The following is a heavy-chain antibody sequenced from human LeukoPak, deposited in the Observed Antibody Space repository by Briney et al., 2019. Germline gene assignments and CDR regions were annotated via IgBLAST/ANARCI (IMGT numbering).Heavy chain of an antibody. J-gene: IGHJ4*02. CDR3: STDGNY. CDR2: IKETTYGGTT. D-gene: IGHD1-14*01. V-gene: IGHV3-15*01. CDR1: GFTFTTAW. Sequence: GGSLRLSFLGSGFTFTTAWMSWVRQAPGKGLEWVGRIKETTYGGTTYYAAPVRGRFTISRDDSKNTLYLQMDNLRVEDTGVYFCSTDGNYWGQGTLVTVSS.